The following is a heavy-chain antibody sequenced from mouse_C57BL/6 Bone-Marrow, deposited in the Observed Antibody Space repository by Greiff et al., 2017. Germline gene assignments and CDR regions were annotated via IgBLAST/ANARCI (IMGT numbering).Heavy chain of an antibody. CDR2: ISGGGGNT. J-gene: IGHJ3*01. V-gene: IGHV5-9*01. Sequence: DVKLVESGGGLVKPGGSLKLSCAASGFTFSSYTMSWVRQTPEKRLEWVATISGGGGNTYYPDSVKGRFTISRDNAKNTLYLQMSSLRSEDTALYYCARQTGTGAWFAYWGQGTLVTVSA. D-gene: IGHD4-1*01. CDR3: ARQTGTGAWFAY. CDR1: GFTFSSYT.